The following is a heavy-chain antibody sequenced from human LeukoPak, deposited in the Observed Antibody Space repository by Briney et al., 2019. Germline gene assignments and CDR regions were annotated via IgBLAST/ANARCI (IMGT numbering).Heavy chain of an antibody. V-gene: IGHV5-51*01. CDR2: IYPGDSDT. CDR1: GYIYTSYW. D-gene: IGHD2-15*01. CDR3: TRFSSGSSYSLDS. Sequence: GESLKISCNSSGYIYTSYWIGWVRQMPGKGLEWMGIIYPGDSDTRYSPSFQGQVTISADKSISTAYLQWSSLKASDTAMYYCTRFSSGSSYSLDSWGQGTLVTVSS. J-gene: IGHJ4*02.